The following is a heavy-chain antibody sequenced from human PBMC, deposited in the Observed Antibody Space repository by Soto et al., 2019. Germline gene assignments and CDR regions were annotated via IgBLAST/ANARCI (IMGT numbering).Heavy chain of an antibody. CDR2: ISYDGSNK. V-gene: IGHV3-30-3*01. CDR3: ASLPYYYDSSGKRPFDY. CDR1: GFTFSSYA. J-gene: IGHJ4*02. Sequence: GGSLRLSCAASGFTFSSYAMHWVRQAPGKGLEWVAVISYDGSNKYYADSVKGRFTISRDNSKNTLYLQMNSLRAEDTAVYYCASLPYYYDSSGKRPFDYWGQGTLVTVSS. D-gene: IGHD3-22*01.